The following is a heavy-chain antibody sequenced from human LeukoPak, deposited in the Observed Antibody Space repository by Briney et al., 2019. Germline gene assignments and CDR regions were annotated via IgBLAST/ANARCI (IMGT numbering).Heavy chain of an antibody. Sequence: PSETLSLTCTGSGGPISSYYWSWIRQPPGKGLEWIGYIYYSGSTNYNPSIKSRVTISVDTSKNQFSLKLSSVTAADTAVYYCARGVFGEYPFDYWGQGTLVTVSS. CDR2: IYYSGST. D-gene: IGHD3-10*02. CDR1: GGPISSYY. CDR3: ARGVFGEYPFDY. V-gene: IGHV4-59*01. J-gene: IGHJ4*02.